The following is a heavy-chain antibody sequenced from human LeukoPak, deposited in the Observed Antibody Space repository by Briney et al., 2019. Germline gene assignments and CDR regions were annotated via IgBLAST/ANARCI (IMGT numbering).Heavy chain of an antibody. CDR2: IYTSGST. Sequence: SETLSLTCTVSGGSISSYYWSWIRQPPGKGLEGIGYIYTSGSTNYNPSLKSRVTISVDTSKNQFSLKLSSVTAADTAVYYCARTRYDYAANWFDPWGQGTLVTVSS. J-gene: IGHJ5*02. D-gene: IGHD3-16*01. CDR3: ARTRYDYAANWFDP. CDR1: GGSISSYY. V-gene: IGHV4-4*09.